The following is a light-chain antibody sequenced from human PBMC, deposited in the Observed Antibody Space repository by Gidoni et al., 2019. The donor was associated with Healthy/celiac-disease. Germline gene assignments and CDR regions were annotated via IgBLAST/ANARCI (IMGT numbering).Light chain of an antibody. J-gene: IGKJ2*01. CDR1: QSVSSSY. Sequence: IVLTQSPGTMSLSPGERATLSCRAIQSVSSSYLAWYQQKPGQAPRLLICVSSSRATGIPDRFSGSGSGTDFTLTISRLDPEDFAVYYCQLYGSSPLYTFGQVTKLEIK. CDR2: VSS. V-gene: IGKV3-20*01. CDR3: QLYGSSPLYT.